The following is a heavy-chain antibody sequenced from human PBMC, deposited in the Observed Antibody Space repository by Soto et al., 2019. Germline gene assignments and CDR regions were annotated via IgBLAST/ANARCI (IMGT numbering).Heavy chain of an antibody. CDR1: GFTFSRYW. CDR3: AREEIFGVVIDAFDI. V-gene: IGHV3-74*01. D-gene: IGHD3-3*01. Sequence: EVQLVESGGGLVQPGGSLRLSCAASGFTFSRYWIHWVRQAPGKGLVWVSRINSDGSSTTYADSVKGRFTISRDNAKNTLYLQMNSLRVEDTAVYYCAREEIFGVVIDAFDIWGQGTMVTVSS. J-gene: IGHJ3*02. CDR2: INSDGSST.